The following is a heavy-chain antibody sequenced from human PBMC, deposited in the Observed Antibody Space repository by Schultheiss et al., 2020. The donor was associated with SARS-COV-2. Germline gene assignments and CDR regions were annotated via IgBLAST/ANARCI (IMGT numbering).Heavy chain of an antibody. J-gene: IGHJ4*02. CDR1: VFTFSSYW. CDR3: ARESYSTVWYPFDS. Sequence: GESLKISCAASVFTFSSYWMHWVRQAPGKGLVWVSRINTAGSTTTYADSVKGRFTIFRDNAKNTLYLQMNRLRAEDTAVYYCARESYSTVWYPFDSWGQGTLVTVSS. CDR2: INTAGSTT. V-gene: IGHV3-74*01. D-gene: IGHD6-19*01.